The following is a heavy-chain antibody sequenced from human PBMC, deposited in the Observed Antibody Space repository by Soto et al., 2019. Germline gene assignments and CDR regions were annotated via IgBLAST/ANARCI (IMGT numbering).Heavy chain of an antibody. D-gene: IGHD5-12*01. CDR1: GFTLNSYA. CDR2: ITASGSRT. CDR3: ARAVATIGYYGVDV. V-gene: IGHV3-23*01. J-gene: IGHJ6*02. Sequence: DVQVLDSGGGLVQRGGSLRLSCEDSGFTLNSYALTWVRQAPGKGLEWVADITASGSRTLYADSVKGRFTISRDDSRSTLFLQMNRLRVEDTAVYYCARAVATIGYYGVDVWGQGATVTVSS.